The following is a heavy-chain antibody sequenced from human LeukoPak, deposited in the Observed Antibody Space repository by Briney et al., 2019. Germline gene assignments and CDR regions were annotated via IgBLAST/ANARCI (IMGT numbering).Heavy chain of an antibody. CDR3: ARGIYSGSY. J-gene: IGHJ4*02. CDR1: GYTFTSYG. D-gene: IGHD1-26*01. V-gene: IGHV1-18*01. CDR2: ISAYNGNT. Sequence: ASVKVSCKASGYTFTSYGISWVRQAPGQGLEWMGWISAYNGNTNYAQKFQGRVTMTSDTSTSTVYMELSSLRSEDTAVYYCARGIYSGSYWGQGTLVTVSS.